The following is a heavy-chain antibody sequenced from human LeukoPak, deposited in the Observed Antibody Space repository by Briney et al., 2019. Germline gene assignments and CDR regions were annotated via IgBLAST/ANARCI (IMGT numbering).Heavy chain of an antibody. V-gene: IGHV3-53*01. D-gene: IGHD1-1*01. CDR1: GFTVSNDY. CDR3: ASEKTGRDY. CDR2: LYSGGTT. Sequence: GGSLRLSCAASGFTVSNDYMSWVRQAPGKGLEWVSVLYSGGTTYYLDSVKGRFTISRDSSKNTLYLQMNSLRAEDTAIYYCASEKTGRDYWGQGTQVTLSS. J-gene: IGHJ4*02.